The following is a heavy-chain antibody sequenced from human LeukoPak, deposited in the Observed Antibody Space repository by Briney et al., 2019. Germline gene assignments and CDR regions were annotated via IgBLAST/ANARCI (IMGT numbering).Heavy chain of an antibody. CDR1: AFSLNAFN. J-gene: IGHJ4*02. D-gene: IGHD1-26*01. Sequence: GQSLRLSSAPYAFSLNAFNMNWVRQPPAKGLEWVSSISYTGTYIYYADSVKGRFTISRDNAQNSLYLQMNSLRAEDTAIYYCVRDRGTYRPIDYWGQGTLVTVSS. CDR3: VRDRGTYRPIDY. V-gene: IGHV3-21*04. CDR2: ISYTGTYI.